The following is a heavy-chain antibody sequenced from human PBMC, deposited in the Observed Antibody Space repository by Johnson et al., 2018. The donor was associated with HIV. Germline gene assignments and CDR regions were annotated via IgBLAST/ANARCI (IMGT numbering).Heavy chain of an antibody. CDR3: ARGGEYSSSLYAFDI. D-gene: IGHD6-13*01. CDR1: GFTFSSYA. J-gene: IGHJ3*02. Sequence: QVQLVESGGGVVQPGRSLRLSCAASGFTFSSYAMHWVRQAPGKGLEWVAVISYDGSNKYYADSVKGRFPISRDNSKNTLYLQRNSLRAEDTDVYYCARGGEYSSSLYAFDIWGQGTMVTVSS. V-gene: IGHV3-30-3*01. CDR2: ISYDGSNK.